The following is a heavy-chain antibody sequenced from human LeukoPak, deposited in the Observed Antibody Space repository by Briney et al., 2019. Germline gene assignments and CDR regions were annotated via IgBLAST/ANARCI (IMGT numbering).Heavy chain of an antibody. Sequence: SGGSLRLSCAASGFTFSSYSMNWVRQAPGKGLEWVSSLSSSSSYIYYADSVKGRFTISRDNAKNSLYLQMNSLRAEDTAVYYCARGGRDYDSSGYYDYWGQGTLVTVSS. V-gene: IGHV3-21*01. D-gene: IGHD3-22*01. CDR1: GFTFSSYS. CDR2: LSSSSSYI. J-gene: IGHJ4*02. CDR3: ARGGRDYDSSGYYDY.